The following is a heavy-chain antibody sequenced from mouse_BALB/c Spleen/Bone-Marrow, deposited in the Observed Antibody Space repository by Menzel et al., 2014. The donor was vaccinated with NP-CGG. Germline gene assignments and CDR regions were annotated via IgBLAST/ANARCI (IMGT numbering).Heavy chain of an antibody. CDR3: ARQTYYDYDGYFDY. J-gene: IGHJ2*01. D-gene: IGHD2-4*01. CDR2: ISSGGST. Sequence: EVQLQQSGGGLVKPGGSLKLSCAASGFTFSSYAMSWVRQTPEKRLEWVASISSGGSTYYPDSVKGRFTISRDNARNILYLQMSSLKSEDTAMYYCARQTYYDYDGYFDYWGQGTTLTVSS. CDR1: GFTFSSYA. V-gene: IGHV5-6-5*01.